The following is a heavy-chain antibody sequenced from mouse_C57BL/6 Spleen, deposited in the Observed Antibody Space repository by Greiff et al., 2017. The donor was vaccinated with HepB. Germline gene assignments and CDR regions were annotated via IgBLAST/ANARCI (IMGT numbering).Heavy chain of an antibody. CDR2: IIDGGSYT. V-gene: IGHV5-4*01. J-gene: IGHJ2*01. CDR1: GFTFSSYA. D-gene: IGHD2-3*01. Sequence: EVQVVESGGGLVKPGGSLKLSCAASGFTFSSYAMSWVRQTPEKRLEWVATIIDGGSYTYYPDNVKGRFTISRDNAKNNLYLQMSHLKSEDTAMYYCAREGDGYYGYWGQGTTLTVSS. CDR3: AREGDGYYGY.